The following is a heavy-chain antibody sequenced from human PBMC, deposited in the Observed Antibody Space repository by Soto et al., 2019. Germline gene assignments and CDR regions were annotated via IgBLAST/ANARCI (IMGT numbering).Heavy chain of an antibody. V-gene: IGHV1-69*01. CDR3: ASPIQDYDDSHAFDI. J-gene: IGHJ3*02. CDR2: IIPVVGRP. CDR1: GGTFSSYA. D-gene: IGHD3-22*01. Sequence: QVQLVQSGAEVKKPGSSVKVSCKASGGTFSSYAISWVRQAPGQGLEWVGGIIPVVGRPNYAPKFQGRVTPSADESTSTAYMELRTLRSEDTAVYYCASPIQDYDDSHAFDIWGQGTMVTVSS.